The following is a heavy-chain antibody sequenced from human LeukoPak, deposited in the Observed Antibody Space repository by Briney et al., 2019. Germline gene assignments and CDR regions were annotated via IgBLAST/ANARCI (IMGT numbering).Heavy chain of an antibody. D-gene: IGHD2-2*01. Sequence: SETLSLTCTVSGGSISSGDYYWSWIRQPPGKGLEWIGEINHSGSTNYNPSLKSRVTISVDTSKNQFSLKLSSVTAADTAVYYCASGGYCSSTSCSFNWFDPWGQGTLVTVSS. J-gene: IGHJ5*02. CDR2: INHSGST. CDR3: ASGGYCSSTSCSFNWFDP. CDR1: GGSISSGDYY. V-gene: IGHV4-39*07.